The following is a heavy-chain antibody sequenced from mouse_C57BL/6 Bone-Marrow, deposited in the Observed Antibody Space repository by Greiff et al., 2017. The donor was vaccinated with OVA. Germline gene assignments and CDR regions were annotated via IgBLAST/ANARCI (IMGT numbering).Heavy chain of an antibody. CDR2: IWSGGST. Sequence: QVQLKESGPGLVQPSQSLSITCTVSGFSLTSYGVHWVRQSPGKGLEWLGVIWSGGSTEYNAAFISRLSISKDNSKSQFFFKMNSLQADDTAIYYCASDTTVVADRYFDVWGTGTTVTVSS. CDR1: GFSLTSYG. D-gene: IGHD1-1*01. CDR3: ASDTTVVADRYFDV. V-gene: IGHV2-2*01. J-gene: IGHJ1*03.